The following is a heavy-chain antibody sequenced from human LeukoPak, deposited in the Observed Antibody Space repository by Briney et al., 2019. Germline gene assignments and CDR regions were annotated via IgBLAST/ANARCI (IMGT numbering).Heavy chain of an antibody. D-gene: IGHD6-19*01. Sequence: SVKVSCKASGGTFSSYAISWVRQAPGQGLEWMGRIIPILGIANYAQKFQGRVTITADKSTSTAYMELSSLRSEDTAVYYCARVPYSSGWYLDWGQGTLVTVSS. V-gene: IGHV1-69*04. CDR3: ARVPYSSGWYLD. CDR2: IIPILGIA. J-gene: IGHJ4*02. CDR1: GGTFSSYA.